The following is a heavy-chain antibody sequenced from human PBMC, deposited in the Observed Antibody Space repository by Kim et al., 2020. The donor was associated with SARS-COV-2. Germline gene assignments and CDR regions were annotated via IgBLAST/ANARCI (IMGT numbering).Heavy chain of an antibody. D-gene: IGHD3-10*01. CDR3: ARSSGSGSTYFDY. J-gene: IGHJ4*02. V-gene: IGHV4-59*01. Sequence: YNPSLKSRVTISVDTSNNQWSLELRSVTAADTALYYCARSSGSGSTYFDYWGQGALVTVSS.